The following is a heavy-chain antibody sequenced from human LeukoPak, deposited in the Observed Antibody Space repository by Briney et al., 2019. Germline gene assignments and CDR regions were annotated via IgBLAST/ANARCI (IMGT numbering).Heavy chain of an antibody. V-gene: IGHV3-11*01. CDR3: ARADGYNPIYYYYGMDV. D-gene: IGHD5-24*01. CDR1: GISFIDYY. Sequence: GWSLRPSWAASGISFIDYYTSWIRRAPGKGLEWVSYITSSGGNIYYADSVKGRFTISRDNAKNSLYLQMNSLRAEDTAVYYCARADGYNPIYYYYGMDVWGQGTTVTVSS. J-gene: IGHJ6*02. CDR2: ITSSGGNI.